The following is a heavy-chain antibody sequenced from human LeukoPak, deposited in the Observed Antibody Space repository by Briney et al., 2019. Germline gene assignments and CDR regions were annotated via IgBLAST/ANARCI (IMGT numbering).Heavy chain of an antibody. J-gene: IGHJ4*02. Sequence: GGSLRLSCAASGFTFSSYAMSWVRQAPGKGLEWVSAISGSGGSTYYADSVKGRLTISRDNSKNTLYLQMNSLTAEDTAVYYCARDRGSGTYYLRELDYWGQGTLVTVSS. CDR3: ARDRGSGTYYLRELDY. CDR2: ISGSGGST. CDR1: GFTFSSYA. V-gene: IGHV3-23*01. D-gene: IGHD3-10*01.